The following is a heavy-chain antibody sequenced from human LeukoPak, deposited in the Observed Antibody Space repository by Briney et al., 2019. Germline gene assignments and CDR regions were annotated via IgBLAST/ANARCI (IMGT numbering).Heavy chain of an antibody. J-gene: IGHJ4*02. Sequence: PGGSLRLSCAASGFTVSSNYMSWVRQAPGKGLEWVSVIYSGGSTYYADSVKGRFTISRDNSKNTLYLQMNSLRAEDTAIYYCAKAKTPYCSSTSCYTGGFDYWGQGTLVTVFS. CDR3: AKAKTPYCSSTSCYTGGFDY. V-gene: IGHV3-53*01. CDR2: IYSGGST. D-gene: IGHD2-2*01. CDR1: GFTVSSNY.